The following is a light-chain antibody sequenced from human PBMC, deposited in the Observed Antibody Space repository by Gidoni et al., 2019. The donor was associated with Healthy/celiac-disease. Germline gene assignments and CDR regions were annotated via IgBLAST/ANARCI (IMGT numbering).Light chain of an antibody. CDR2: DVS. J-gene: IGLJ1*01. CDR1: SRDVGGYNY. Sequence: QSALTPPASVSGSPGQPITISCTGTSRDVGGYNYVSWYQQHPGKAPKLMIYDVSNRPAGVSNRFSGSKSGNTASLTISGLQAEDEADYYCSSYTSSSTGVFGTGTKVTVL. CDR3: SSYTSSSTGV. V-gene: IGLV2-14*03.